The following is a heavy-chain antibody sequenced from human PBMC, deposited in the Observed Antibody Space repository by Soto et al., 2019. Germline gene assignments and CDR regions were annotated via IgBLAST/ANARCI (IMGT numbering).Heavy chain of an antibody. CDR2: ISPDGSDV. CDR1: GFPFTNYW. Sequence: XVSLRLSCAASGFPFTNYWMNGVRQTPGKGLMWVSRISPDGSDVGYADSVEGRFTVSRDNAKNTLYLQMHSLRAEDTAMYYCACWGHIVPVAPSDFDRWGQGTLVTVSS. D-gene: IGHD2-8*02. J-gene: IGHJ4*02. V-gene: IGHV3-74*01. CDR3: ACWGHIVPVAPSDFDR.